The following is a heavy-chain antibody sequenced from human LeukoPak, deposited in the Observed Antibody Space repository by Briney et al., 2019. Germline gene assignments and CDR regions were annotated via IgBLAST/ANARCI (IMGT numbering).Heavy chain of an antibody. CDR2: TFYRTKWYN. CDR3: ARDGWPAFDY. Sequence: SQTLSLTCGIAGDXVSSNTAAWNWIRQSPLRGLEWLGRTFYRTKWYNDYAGSVKSRITISPDTSKNHFSLQLDSVTPEDTAMYYCARDGWPAFDYWGQGSLVTVSS. D-gene: IGHD2-15*01. CDR1: GDXVSSNTAA. V-gene: IGHV6-1*01. J-gene: IGHJ4*02.